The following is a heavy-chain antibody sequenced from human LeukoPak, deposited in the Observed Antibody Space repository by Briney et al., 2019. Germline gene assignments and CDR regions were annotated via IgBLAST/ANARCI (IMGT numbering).Heavy chain of an antibody. CDR3: ALGTINKDYYFGMDV. CDR2: ISNSGTTV. Sequence: GGSLRLSCAASGFTFSDYYMTWLRQAPGKGLEWLSYISNSGTTVFYADSVRGRFTVSRDNAKRSLYLQIESLRDDDTAVYHCALGTINKDYYFGMDVWGQGTTVTVSS. V-gene: IGHV3-11*01. D-gene: IGHD2-8*01. CDR1: GFTFSDYY. J-gene: IGHJ6*02.